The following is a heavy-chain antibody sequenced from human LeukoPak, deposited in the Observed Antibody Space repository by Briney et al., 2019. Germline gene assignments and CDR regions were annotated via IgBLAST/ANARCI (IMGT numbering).Heavy chain of an antibody. D-gene: IGHD6-19*01. Sequence: GGSLRLSCAASGFTFSGYAMSWVRQAPGKGLEWVSSISGGGGSTYYADSVKGRFSISRDNSKNTLYLQMNSLRAEDTAVYSCAKAQYSSGWDPIDYWGQGTLVTVSS. V-gene: IGHV3-23*01. CDR1: GFTFSGYA. CDR2: ISGGGGST. CDR3: AKAQYSSGWDPIDY. J-gene: IGHJ4*02.